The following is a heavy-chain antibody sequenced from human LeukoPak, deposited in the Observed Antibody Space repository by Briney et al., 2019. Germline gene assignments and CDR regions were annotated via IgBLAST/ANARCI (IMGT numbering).Heavy chain of an antibody. CDR2: ISDDGTNK. V-gene: IGHV3-30*18. Sequence: PGGSLRLSCAASGFTFSGYGMHWVRQAPGKGLRWVAVISDDGTNKNYVDSVKGRFTISRDNSKNTLYLQMNSLRPEDTAVYYCAKYSSKTNYYYGMDVWGQGTTVTVS. J-gene: IGHJ6*02. D-gene: IGHD4-11*01. CDR1: GFTFSGYG. CDR3: AKYSSKTNYYYGMDV.